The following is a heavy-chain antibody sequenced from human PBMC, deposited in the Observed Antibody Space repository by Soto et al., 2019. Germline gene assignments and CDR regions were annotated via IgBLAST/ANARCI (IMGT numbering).Heavy chain of an antibody. CDR1: GFTFSSYS. CDR3: ARDRSYFDF. Sequence: GGSLRLSCAASGFTFSSYSMNWVRQAPGKGLEWVSSISSTSSYIYYADSVRGRFTISRDNAKNSLYLQLNSLRAEDTAVYYCARDRSYFDFWGQGTRVIVSS. CDR2: ISSTSSYI. V-gene: IGHV3-21*01. J-gene: IGHJ4*02.